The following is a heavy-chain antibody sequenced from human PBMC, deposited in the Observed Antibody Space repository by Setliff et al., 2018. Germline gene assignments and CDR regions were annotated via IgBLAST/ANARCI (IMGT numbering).Heavy chain of an antibody. Sequence: PGGSLRLSCAASGFTFSDAWMNWVRQAPGKGLEWVGRIKSKADGGTADFAAPVKGRFTISRDDSKNTLYLQMNSLKTEDTAVYYCTTSPISSGWHSNFDYNMDVWGQGTTVTVSS. D-gene: IGHD6-19*01. V-gene: IGHV3-15*01. CDR2: IKSKADGGTA. CDR1: GFTFSDAW. J-gene: IGHJ6*02. CDR3: TTSPISSGWHSNFDYNMDV.